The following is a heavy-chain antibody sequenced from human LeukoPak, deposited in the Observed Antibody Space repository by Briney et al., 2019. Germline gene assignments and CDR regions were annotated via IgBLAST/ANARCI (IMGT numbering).Heavy chain of an antibody. CDR3: AKAPVTTCRGAYCYPFDY. J-gene: IGHJ4*02. Sequence: GGSLRLSCAASGFTFSSYGMSWVRQAPGKGLEWVSAISGSGGSTYYADSVKGRFTISRDNSKNTLYLQMNRLRPEDAAVYYCAKAPVTTCRGAYCYPFDYWGQGTLVTVSS. CDR2: ISGSGGST. D-gene: IGHD2-21*01. CDR1: GFTFSSYG. V-gene: IGHV3-23*01.